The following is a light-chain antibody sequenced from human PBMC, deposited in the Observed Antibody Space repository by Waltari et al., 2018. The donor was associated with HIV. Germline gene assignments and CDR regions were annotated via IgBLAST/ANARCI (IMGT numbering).Light chain of an antibody. Sequence: QSVLIQPPSSSGSPGQSVTVSCSGSSPHVGSTSVHWYRHLPGVAPKLLILNDDERPSGVPDLFSGSKSGTSASLAISGLQSEDECEYYCAAWDDSLNAYVFGTGTTVTVL. J-gene: IGLJ1*01. V-gene: IGLV1-44*01. CDR3: AAWDDSLNAYV. CDR1: SPHVGSTS. CDR2: NDD.